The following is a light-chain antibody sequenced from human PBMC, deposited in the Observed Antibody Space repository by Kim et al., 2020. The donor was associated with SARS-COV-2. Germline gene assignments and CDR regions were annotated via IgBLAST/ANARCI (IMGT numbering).Light chain of an antibody. CDR3: TTWDDSLNGPV. J-gene: IGLJ3*02. Sequence: QSVLTQPPSASGTPGQRVTISCSGSSSNIGSNTVNWYQQLPGTAPKVIIYSENQRPSGVPDRFTGSKSGTSASLAISGLQSEDEADYSCTTWDDSLNGPVFGGGTKLTVL. CDR2: SEN. CDR1: SSNIGSNT. V-gene: IGLV1-44*01.